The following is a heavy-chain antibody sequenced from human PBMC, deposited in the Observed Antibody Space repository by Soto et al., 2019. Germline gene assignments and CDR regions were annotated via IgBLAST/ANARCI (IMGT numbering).Heavy chain of an antibody. D-gene: IGHD2-15*01. CDR3: AGFVVPASRNSDFDY. V-gene: IGHV4-39*01. J-gene: IGHJ4*02. CDR2: IYYSGST. Sequence: SETLSLTCTVSGISVSTSDYYWGWVRQPPGKGPDWIGNIYYSGSTFYNPSLRSRVTLSVDTSKNQFSLRLNSVTAADTAVYFCAGFVVPASRNSDFDYWGQGTLVTVSS. CDR1: GISVSTSDYY.